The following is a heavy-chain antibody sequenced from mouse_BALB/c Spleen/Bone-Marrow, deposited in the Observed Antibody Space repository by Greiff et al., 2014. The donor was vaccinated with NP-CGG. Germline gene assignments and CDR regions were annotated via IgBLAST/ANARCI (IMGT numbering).Heavy chain of an antibody. Sequence: QLKESGGGLVQPGESLKLSCESTEYEFPSHDLSWVRKTPEKRLELVAAINSDGGSTYYPDTMERRFIISRDNTKKTLYLQMSSLRSEDTALYYCARHRYDYDGAMDYWGQGTSVTVSS. CDR2: INSDGGST. CDR3: ARHRYDYDGAMDY. V-gene: IGHV5-2*01. J-gene: IGHJ4*01. D-gene: IGHD2-4*01. CDR1: EYEFPSHD.